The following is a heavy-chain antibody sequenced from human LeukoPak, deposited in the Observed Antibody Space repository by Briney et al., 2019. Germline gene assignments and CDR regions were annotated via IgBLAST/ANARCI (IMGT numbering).Heavy chain of an antibody. D-gene: IGHD6-6*01. CDR1: GGSISSSSYY. Sequence: PSETLSLTCTVSGGSISSSSYYWGWVRQPPGKGLEWIGSIYYNGSTHHNPSLKSRVTISVDTSKNQFSLKVSSVTAADTAVYYCARQSVAARGYYYYMDVWGKGTTVTASS. J-gene: IGHJ6*03. CDR3: ARQSVAARGYYYYMDV. CDR2: IYYNGST. V-gene: IGHV4-39*01.